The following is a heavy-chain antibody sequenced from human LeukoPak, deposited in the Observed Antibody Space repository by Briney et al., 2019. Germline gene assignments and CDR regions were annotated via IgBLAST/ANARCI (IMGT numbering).Heavy chain of an antibody. CDR3: ARDGTPYGSGSYYNIGPHEIYY. Sequence: PGGSLRLSCAASGFTFSSYWMHWVRQAPGKGLVWVSRINTDGSSTSYADSVKGRFTISRDNAKNSLYLQMNSLRAEDTAVYYCARDGTPYGSGSYYNIGPHEIYYWGQGTLVTVSS. CDR1: GFTFSSYW. V-gene: IGHV3-74*01. CDR2: INTDGSST. J-gene: IGHJ4*02. D-gene: IGHD3-10*01.